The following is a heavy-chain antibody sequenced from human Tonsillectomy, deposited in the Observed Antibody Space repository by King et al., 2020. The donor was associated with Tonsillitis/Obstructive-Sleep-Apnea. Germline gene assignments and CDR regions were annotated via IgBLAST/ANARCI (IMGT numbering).Heavy chain of an antibody. CDR1: GFTFSSYE. CDR3: ARHEGSSWGFDY. V-gene: IGHV3-48*03. D-gene: IGHD1-26*01. J-gene: IGHJ4*02. CDR2: ISMSGSTI. Sequence: VQLVESGGGLEQPGGSLRLSCAASGFTFSSYEMNWVRQAPGKGLEWVSYISMSGSTIYYADSVKGRSTIFRDNVKNSLYLQMNSLRAEDTAVYYCARHEGSSWGFDYWGQGTLVTVSS.